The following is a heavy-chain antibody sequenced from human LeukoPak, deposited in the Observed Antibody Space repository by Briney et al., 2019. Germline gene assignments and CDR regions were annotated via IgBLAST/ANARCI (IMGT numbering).Heavy chain of an antibody. CDR1: GSRLTFCG. J-gene: IGHJ6*02. CDR2: ISAYNGNT. Sequence: ASVKVSFKASGSRLTFCGIGWVRLAPGQGLEWMGWISAYNGNTNYAQKLQGRVTMTTDTSTSTAYMELRSLRSDDTAVYYCARLHSNYSYYGSVVWRQGTTVTVSS. V-gene: IGHV1-18*04. CDR3: ARLHSNYSYYGSVV. D-gene: IGHD4-11*01.